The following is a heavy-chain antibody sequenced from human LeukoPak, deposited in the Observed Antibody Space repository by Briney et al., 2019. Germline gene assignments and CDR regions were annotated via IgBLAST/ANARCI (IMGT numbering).Heavy chain of an antibody. CDR1: GYSISSGYY. CDR2: IYHSGST. V-gene: IGHV4-38-2*02. D-gene: IGHD2-2*01. Sequence: SETLSLTCTVSGYSISSGYYWGWIRQPPGRGLEWIGSIYHSGSTYSNPSLKSRVTVSVDSSKNQFSLKLTSVTATDTAVYYCAREGYCSDTNCHGYWFDPWGQGTLVTVSS. J-gene: IGHJ5*02. CDR3: AREGYCSDTNCHGYWFDP.